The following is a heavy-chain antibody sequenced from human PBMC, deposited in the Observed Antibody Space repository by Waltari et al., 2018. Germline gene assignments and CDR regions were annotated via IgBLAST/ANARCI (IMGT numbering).Heavy chain of an antibody. Sequence: QVQLQESGPGLVKPSQTLSLTCTVSGGSLSSGSYYWRWLRQPAGKGLEWIGRIYTSGSTNYNPSLKSRVTISVDTSKNQFSLKLSSVTAADTAVYYCASDKYGDNWFDPWGQGTLVTVSS. CDR1: GGSLSSGSYY. V-gene: IGHV4-61*02. CDR3: ASDKYGDNWFDP. J-gene: IGHJ5*02. D-gene: IGHD4-17*01. CDR2: IYTSGST.